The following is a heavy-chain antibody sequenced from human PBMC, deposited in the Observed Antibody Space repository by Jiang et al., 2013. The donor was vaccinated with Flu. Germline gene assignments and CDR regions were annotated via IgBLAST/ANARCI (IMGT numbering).Heavy chain of an antibody. CDR3: ARRDGYNSAWYFDL. D-gene: IGHD5-24*01. Sequence: QLVESGSGLVKPSETLSLTCTASGGSISGYYWTWIRQPPGKGLEWIAHIYYSGNTNYNPSLKSRVTISVDTPKNQLSLKLTSVTAADTAVYYCARRDGYNSAWYFDLWGRGTLVTVSS. CDR1: GGSISGYY. J-gene: IGHJ2*01. CDR2: IYYSGNT. V-gene: IGHV4-59*08.